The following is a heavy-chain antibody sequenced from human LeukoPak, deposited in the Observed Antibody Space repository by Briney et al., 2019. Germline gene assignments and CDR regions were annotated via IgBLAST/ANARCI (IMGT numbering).Heavy chain of an antibody. CDR2: ISYDGSNK. CDR1: GFTFSSYA. D-gene: IGHD4-17*01. V-gene: IGHV3-30*04. CDR3: ARDSAGVGDYGTFGYMDV. Sequence: GGSLRLSCAASGFTFSSYAMHWVRQAPGKGLEWVAVISYDGSNKYYADSVKGRFTISRDNSKNTLYLQTNSLRAEDTAVYYCARDSAGVGDYGTFGYMDVWGKGTTVTISS. J-gene: IGHJ6*03.